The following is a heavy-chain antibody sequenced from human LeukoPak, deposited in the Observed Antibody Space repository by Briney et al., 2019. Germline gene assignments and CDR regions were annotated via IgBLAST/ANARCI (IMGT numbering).Heavy chain of an antibody. D-gene: IGHD6-19*01. CDR1: GFTFSSYA. Sequence: PGGSLRLSCAASGFTFSSYAMSWVRQAPGKGLEWVSSISSSSSYIYYADSVKGRFTISRDNSKNTLYLQMNSLRAEDTAVYYCARDTRAGYSSLWGQGTLVTVSS. V-gene: IGHV3-21*01. J-gene: IGHJ4*02. CDR3: ARDTRAGYSSL. CDR2: ISSSSSYI.